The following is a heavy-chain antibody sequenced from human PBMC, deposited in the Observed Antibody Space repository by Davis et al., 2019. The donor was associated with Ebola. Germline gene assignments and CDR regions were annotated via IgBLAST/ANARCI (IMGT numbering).Heavy chain of an antibody. V-gene: IGHV4-39*01. J-gene: IGHJ6*04. CDR1: GGSISTSSYY. CDR2: IYYTGRT. Sequence: MPSETLSLTCTVSGGSISTSSYYWGWIRQPPGKELEWIGSIYYTGRTNYSPSLRSRVTMSVDTSRNHFSLKLSSVTAADTAVYYCARQRGGSDYYYGLDVWGKGTTVTVSS. D-gene: IGHD3-16*01. CDR3: ARQRGGSDYYYGLDV.